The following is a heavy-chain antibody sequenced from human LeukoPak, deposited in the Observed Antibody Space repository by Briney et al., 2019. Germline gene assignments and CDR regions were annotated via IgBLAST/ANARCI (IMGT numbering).Heavy chain of an antibody. CDR3: ARWYSSGWAFDY. CDR2: IHSSGST. Sequence: PSETLSLTCTVSGGTISSYYWNWIRQPPGKGLEWIGYIHSSGSTKYNPSLKSRVTISVDTSKNQFCLKLSSVTAADRAVYYCARWYSSGWAFDYWGQGTLVTVSS. CDR1: GGTISSYY. D-gene: IGHD6-19*01. V-gene: IGHV4-59*08. J-gene: IGHJ4*02.